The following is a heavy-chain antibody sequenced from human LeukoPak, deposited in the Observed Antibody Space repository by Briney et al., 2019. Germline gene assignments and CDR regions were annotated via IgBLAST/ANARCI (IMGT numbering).Heavy chain of an antibody. CDR3: AKSTGSSWYYFDY. Sequence: GGSLRLSCAASGFTFSSYAMIWGRQAPGKGLEGVSAISGSGGSTYYADSVKGRFTISRYNSKNRLYLQMNSLRAEDTAVYYCAKSTGSSWYYFDYWGQGTLVTVSS. CDR2: ISGSGGST. D-gene: IGHD6-13*01. CDR1: GFTFSSYA. J-gene: IGHJ4*02. V-gene: IGHV3-23*01.